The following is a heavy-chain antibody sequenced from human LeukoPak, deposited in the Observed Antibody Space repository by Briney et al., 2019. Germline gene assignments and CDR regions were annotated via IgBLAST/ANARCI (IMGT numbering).Heavy chain of an antibody. D-gene: IGHD6-19*01. J-gene: IGHJ4*02. Sequence: PGGSLRLSCAASGFTFSSYAMSWVRQAPGKGLEWVSAISGSGGSTYYADSVKGRFTISRDNSKNTLYLQMNSLRAEDTAVYYCAKPRTGSYSSGPGYWGQGTLVTVSS. V-gene: IGHV3-23*01. CDR3: AKPRTGSYSSGPGY. CDR2: ISGSGGST. CDR1: GFTFSSYA.